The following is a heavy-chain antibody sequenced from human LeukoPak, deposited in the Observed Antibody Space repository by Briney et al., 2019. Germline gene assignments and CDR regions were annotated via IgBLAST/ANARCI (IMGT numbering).Heavy chain of an antibody. Sequence: PSETLSLXCTVFGGSISSYYWSWIRQPAGKVLEWVGRIYSSGSTNDNPSLKSRVTMSVDTSKNQFSLKLTSVTAANTAVYYCARARSGSLDYWGQGTLVTVSS. J-gene: IGHJ4*02. V-gene: IGHV4-4*07. CDR3: ARARSGSLDY. CDR1: GGSISSYY. D-gene: IGHD1-26*01. CDR2: IYSSGST.